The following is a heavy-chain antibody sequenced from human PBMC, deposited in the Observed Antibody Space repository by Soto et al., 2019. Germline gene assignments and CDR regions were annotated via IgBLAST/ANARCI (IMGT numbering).Heavy chain of an antibody. Sequence: QVQLQESGPGLVKPSGTLSLTCAVSGGSISSSNWWSWVRQPPGKGLEWIGEIYHSGSTNYNPSLKSRFTISVDKSQNQFSLQLSSVTAADTALYYCAGAPPLPAAMVDWGQGTLVTVSS. D-gene: IGHD2-2*01. CDR1: GGSISSSNW. V-gene: IGHV4-4*02. J-gene: IGHJ4*02. CDR3: AGAPPLPAAMVD. CDR2: IYHSGST.